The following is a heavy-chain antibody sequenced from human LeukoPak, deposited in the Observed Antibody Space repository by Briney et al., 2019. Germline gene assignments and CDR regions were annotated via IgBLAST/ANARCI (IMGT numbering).Heavy chain of an antibody. D-gene: IGHD5-18*01. CDR1: GGSISSYY. CDR3: ARDRGYSYGYFDY. J-gene: IGHJ4*02. CDR2: IYYSGST. Sequence: PSETLSLTCTVSGGSISSYYWSWIRQPPGKGLEWIGYIYYSGSTNYNPSLKGRVTISVDTSKNQFSLKLSSVTAADTAVYYCARDRGYSYGYFDYWGQGTLVTVSS. V-gene: IGHV4-59*01.